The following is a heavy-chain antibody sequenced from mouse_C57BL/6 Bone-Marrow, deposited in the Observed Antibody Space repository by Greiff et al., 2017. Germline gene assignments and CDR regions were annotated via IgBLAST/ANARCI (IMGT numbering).Heavy chain of an antibody. J-gene: IGHJ4*01. Sequence: EVQGVESGGGLVKPGGSLKLSCAASGFTFSDSGMHWVRQAPEKGLEWVAYISSGSSTIYYADTVKGRFTISRDNAKNTLFLQMTSLRSEDMAMYYCAVYYGNYVGYYARDYWGQGTSVTVSS. D-gene: IGHD2-1*01. CDR3: AVYYGNYVGYYARDY. CDR1: GFTFSDSG. CDR2: ISSGSSTI. V-gene: IGHV5-17*01.